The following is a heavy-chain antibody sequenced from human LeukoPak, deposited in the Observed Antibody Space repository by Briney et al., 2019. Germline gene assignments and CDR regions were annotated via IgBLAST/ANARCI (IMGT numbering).Heavy chain of an antibody. CDR2: INHSGST. J-gene: IGHJ4*02. CDR1: GVSFSGYY. CDR3: ARGRWLRSAFDY. Sequence: SETLSLTCAVYGVSFSGYYWSWIRQPPGKGLEWIGEINHSGSTNYNPSLKSRVTISVDTSKNQFSLKLSSVTAADTAVCYCARGRWLRSAFDYWGQGTLVTVSS. D-gene: IGHD5-12*01. V-gene: IGHV4-34*01.